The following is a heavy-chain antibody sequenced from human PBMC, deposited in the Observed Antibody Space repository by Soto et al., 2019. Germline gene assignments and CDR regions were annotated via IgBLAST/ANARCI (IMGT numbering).Heavy chain of an antibody. CDR3: ASTTGTTLDY. D-gene: IGHD1-1*01. CDR2: IIHSGST. J-gene: IGHJ4*02. Sequence: SETLSLTCTVSGTSIATDDWWSWIRQPPGKGLEWIGYIIHSGSTNYNPSLKSRVTISVDTSKNQFSLKLSSVTAADTAVYYCASTTGTTLDYWGQGTLVTVSS. V-gene: IGHV4-4*09. CDR1: GTSIATDD.